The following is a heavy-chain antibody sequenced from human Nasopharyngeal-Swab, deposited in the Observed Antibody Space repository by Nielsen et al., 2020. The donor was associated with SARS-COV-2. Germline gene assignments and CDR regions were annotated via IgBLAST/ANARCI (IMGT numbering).Heavy chain of an antibody. D-gene: IGHD3-3*01. CDR2: ISSSSSYI. V-gene: IGHV3-21*01. CDR3: ARDGLDYDFWSAYFMDV. J-gene: IGHJ6*02. Sequence: GGSLRLSCAASGFTFNNYNLNWVRQAPGKGLEWDSSISSSSSYIYYADSVKGRFTISRDNAKNSLYLQMNSLRAEDTAVYYCARDGLDYDFWSAYFMDVWGQGTTVTVSS. CDR1: GFTFNNYN.